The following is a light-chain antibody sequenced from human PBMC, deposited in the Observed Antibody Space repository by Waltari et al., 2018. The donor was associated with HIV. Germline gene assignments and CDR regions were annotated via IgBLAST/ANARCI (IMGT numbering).Light chain of an antibody. V-gene: IGLV6-57*03. CDR3: QSCYNTYRV. Sequence: NFMLTQPHSVSESPGKTVTISCTPSIGSIGRDDAHWYPHRPGSAPSLVIYEDNQRPSGVPGRFSGSIDTSSNSASLTISGLEPEDEAYYYCQSCYNTYRVFGGGTKLTVL. CDR1: IGSIGRDD. CDR2: EDN. J-gene: IGLJ3*02.